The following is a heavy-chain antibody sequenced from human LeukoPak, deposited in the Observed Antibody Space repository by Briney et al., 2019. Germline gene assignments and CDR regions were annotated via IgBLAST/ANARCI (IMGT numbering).Heavy chain of an antibody. CDR2: MSGSGGRT. CDR3: AKGPVKYYDILTGNFDY. D-gene: IGHD3-9*01. CDR1: GVTFTTYA. J-gene: IGHJ4*02. Sequence: GGSLRLSCAASGVTFTTYAMSWVRRAPGKGLEWVSTMSGSGGRTYYADSVKGRFTISRDNSKNTLYLQMNSLRAEDTAIYYCAKGPVKYYDILTGNFDYWGQGTLVTVSS. V-gene: IGHV3-23*01.